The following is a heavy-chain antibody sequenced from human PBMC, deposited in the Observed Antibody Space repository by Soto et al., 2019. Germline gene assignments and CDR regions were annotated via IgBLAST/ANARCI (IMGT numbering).Heavy chain of an antibody. CDR2: IYYSGST. CDR3: ARGKRFPGVGATNGAFDI. CDR1: GGSISSGGYY. J-gene: IGHJ3*02. V-gene: IGHV4-31*03. D-gene: IGHD1-26*01. Sequence: NPSDTLSLTCTVSGGSISSGGYYWSWIRQHPGKGLEWIGYIYYSGSTYYNPSLKSRVTISVDTSKNQFSLKLSSVTAADTAVYYCARGKRFPGVGATNGAFDIWGQGTMVTVSS.